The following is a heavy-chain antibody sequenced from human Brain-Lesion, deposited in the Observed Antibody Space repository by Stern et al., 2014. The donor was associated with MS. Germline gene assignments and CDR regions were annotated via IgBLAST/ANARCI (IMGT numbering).Heavy chain of an antibody. Sequence: AQLVESGPGLVKPSQTLSVTCTVSGDSISRDNYFWSWIRQAAGKRLEWIGRIHASGSTFYNPSLKSRVPISVAPSKPQFSLKLNSVTAEDTAVYYCARASAPLYSGNWFDSWGQGTLVSVSS. D-gene: IGHD5-18*01. J-gene: IGHJ5*01. V-gene: IGHV4-61*02. CDR1: GDSISRDNYF. CDR2: IHASGST. CDR3: ARASAPLYSGNWFDS.